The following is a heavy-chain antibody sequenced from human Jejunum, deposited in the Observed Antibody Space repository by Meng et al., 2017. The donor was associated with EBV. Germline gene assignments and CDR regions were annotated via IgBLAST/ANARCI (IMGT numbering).Heavy chain of an antibody. CDR1: GGTISDNDW. V-gene: IGHV4-4*01. CDR3: AGNGYYALEY. J-gene: IGHJ4*02. Sequence: QVQLQESGPRLEQPSGTLSRIFFVVGGTISDNDWLSWVRQPPGKGLGWLGEIYHGGGTNYNPSLESRVTISVDKSKNQFSLKLNSVTVADTAVYCCAGNGYYALEYWGPGILVTVSS. CDR2: IYHGGGT. D-gene: IGHD3-22*01.